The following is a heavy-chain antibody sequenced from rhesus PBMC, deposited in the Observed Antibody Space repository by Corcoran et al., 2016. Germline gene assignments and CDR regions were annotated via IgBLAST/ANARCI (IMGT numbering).Heavy chain of an antibody. J-gene: IGHJ5-1*01. V-gene: IGHV4-165*01. D-gene: IGHD6-25*01. Sequence: QVQLQESGPGLVKPSETLSLTCAVPGGSFSGYYWGWIRQPPGKGLEWIGYISGSSGSTDYNPSLKSRVTISTDTSKNQFSLKLSSVTAADTAVYYCARGGYSGSWERYNRFDVWGPGVLVTVSS. CDR2: ISGSSGST. CDR3: ARGGYSGSWERYNRFDV. CDR1: GGSFSGYY.